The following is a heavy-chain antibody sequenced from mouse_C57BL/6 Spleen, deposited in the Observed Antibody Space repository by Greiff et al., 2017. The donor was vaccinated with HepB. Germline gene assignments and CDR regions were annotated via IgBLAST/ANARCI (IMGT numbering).Heavy chain of an antibody. J-gene: IGHJ4*01. Sequence: DVHLVESGGGLVKPGGSLKLSCAASGFTFSSYAMSWVRQTPEKRLEWVATISDGGSYTYYPDNVKGRFTISRDNAKNNLYLQMSHLKSEDTAMYYCARGGYAMDYWGQGTSVTVSS. CDR2: ISDGGSYT. V-gene: IGHV5-4*01. CDR3: ARGGYAMDY. CDR1: GFTFSSYA.